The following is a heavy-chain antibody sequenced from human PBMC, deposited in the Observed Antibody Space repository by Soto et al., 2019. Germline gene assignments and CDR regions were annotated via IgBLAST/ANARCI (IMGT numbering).Heavy chain of an antibody. CDR3: ARLPVLSLVAVWGFDY. CDR2: IDPTDSYT. D-gene: IGHD3-16*01. J-gene: IGHJ4*02. Sequence: KPGESLKISCKVSGYIFTSYWISWVRQMPGKGLEWMGRIDPTDSYTDYSPSFQGHVTISVDKSINTAYLQWSSLKASDSAMYYCARLPVLSLVAVWGFDYWGLGTLVTVSS. CDR1: GYIFTSYW. V-gene: IGHV5-10-1*01.